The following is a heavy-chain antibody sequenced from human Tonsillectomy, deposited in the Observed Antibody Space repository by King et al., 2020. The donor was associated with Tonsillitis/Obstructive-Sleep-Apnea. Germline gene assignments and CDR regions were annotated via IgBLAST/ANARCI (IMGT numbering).Heavy chain of an antibody. J-gene: IGHJ4*02. CDR3: ARVARGVGVTYYYFDY. Sequence: VTLKESGPVLVKPTETLTLTCTVSGFSLSNARMGVSWIRQPPGKALEWLAHIFSNDEKSYNTSLKSRLTISKDASKSQVVLTLTNMDPVDTAPYYCARVARGVGVTYYYFDYWGQGTLVTVSS. CDR1: GFSLSNARMG. V-gene: IGHV2-26*01. D-gene: IGHD1-26*01. CDR2: IFSNDEK.